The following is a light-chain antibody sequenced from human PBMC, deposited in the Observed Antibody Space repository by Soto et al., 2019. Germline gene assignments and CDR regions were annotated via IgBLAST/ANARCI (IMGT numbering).Light chain of an antibody. CDR3: QHYGNSPYT. J-gene: IGKJ2*01. Sequence: EIVLTQSPGTLSLSPGEGDTLSCRASQSVTNNFLAWYQQKPGQAPRLLIYDATSRATGIPDRFSGSGSGTDFTLTINRLEPEDSAVYYCQHYGNSPYTFGRGTKLEI. CDR2: DAT. CDR1: QSVTNNF. V-gene: IGKV3-20*01.